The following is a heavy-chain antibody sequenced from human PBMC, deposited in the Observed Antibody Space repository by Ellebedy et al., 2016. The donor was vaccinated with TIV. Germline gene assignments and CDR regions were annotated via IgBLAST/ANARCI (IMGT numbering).Heavy chain of an antibody. J-gene: IGHJ4*02. CDR2: IIPILGIA. D-gene: IGHD5-18*01. CDR1: GGTFSSYA. CDR3: ARSNQSALDTAMVLHFDY. Sequence: AASVKVSCKASGGTFSSYAISWVRQAPGQGLEWMGRIIPILGIANYAQKLQGRVTITADKSTSTAYMELSSLRSEDTAVYYCARSNQSALDTAMVLHFDYWGQGTLVTVSS. V-gene: IGHV1-69*04.